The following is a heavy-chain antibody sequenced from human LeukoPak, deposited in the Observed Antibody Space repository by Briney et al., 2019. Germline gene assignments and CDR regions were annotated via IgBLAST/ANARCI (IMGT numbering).Heavy chain of an antibody. D-gene: IGHD7-27*01. CDR3: ARGPPKLGNYYYYYGMDV. CDR1: GYTFTSYD. J-gene: IGHJ6*02. V-gene: IGHV1-8*01. Sequence: ASVKVSCKASGYTFTSYDINWVRQATGQGLEWMGWMNPNSGNTGYAQKFQGRVTVTRNTSISTAYMELSSLRSEDTAVYYCARGPPKLGNYYYYYGMDVWGQGTTVTVSS. CDR2: MNPNSGNT.